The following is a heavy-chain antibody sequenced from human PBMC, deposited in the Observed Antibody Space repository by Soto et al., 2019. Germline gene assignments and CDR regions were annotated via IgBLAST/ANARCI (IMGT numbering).Heavy chain of an antibody. CDR3: AAGIVVVPAAWAYYYGMDV. CDR2: IDPGGSDT. V-gene: IGHV5-51*01. D-gene: IGHD2-2*01. Sequence: GESLKISCKGSGYTFTSYWIGWVRQMPGKGLEWMGIIDPGGSDTRYSPSFQGQVTISADKSISTAYLQWSSLKASDTAMYYCAAGIVVVPAAWAYYYGMDVWGQGTTVTVSS. CDR1: GYTFTSYW. J-gene: IGHJ6*02.